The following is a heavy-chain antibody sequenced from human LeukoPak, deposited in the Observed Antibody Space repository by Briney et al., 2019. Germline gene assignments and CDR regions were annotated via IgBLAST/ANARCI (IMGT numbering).Heavy chain of an antibody. D-gene: IGHD5-18*01. Sequence: SVKVSCKASGGTFSSYAISWVRQAPGQGLEWMGGIIPIFGTANYAQKFQGRVTITADESTSTAYMELNSLRSEDTAVYYCATQRGYSYGSSYYYYYGMDVWGQGTTVTVSS. CDR3: ATQRGYSYGSSYYYYYGMDV. CDR2: IIPIFGTA. J-gene: IGHJ6*02. CDR1: GGTFSSYA. V-gene: IGHV1-69*13.